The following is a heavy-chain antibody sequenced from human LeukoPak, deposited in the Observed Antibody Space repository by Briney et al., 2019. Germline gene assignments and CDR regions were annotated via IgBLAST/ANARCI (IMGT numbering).Heavy chain of an antibody. CDR1: GYTFTSYG. CDR3: ARDGVVTPYYFDY. J-gene: IGHJ4*02. CDR2: ISAYGGNT. D-gene: IGHD3-3*01. Sequence: ASVKVSCEASGYTFTSYGISWVRQAPGQGLEWMGWISAYGGNTNYAQKFQDRVTMTRDTSTSTVYMELRSLRSDDTAMYYCARDGVVTPYYFDYWGQGTLVTVSS. V-gene: IGHV1-18*01.